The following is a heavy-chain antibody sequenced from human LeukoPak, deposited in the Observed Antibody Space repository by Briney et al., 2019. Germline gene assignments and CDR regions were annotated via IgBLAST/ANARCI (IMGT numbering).Heavy chain of an antibody. J-gene: IGHJ3*02. CDR3: AREEDCSGGICYLGNAFDI. Sequence: PSETLSLTCAVYGGSFSGYYWSWIRQPPGKGLEWIGEINHSGSTNYNASLKSRVTISEDTSKNQFSLKLSSVTAADTAVYYCAREEDCSGGICYLGNAFDIWGQGTMVTVSS. D-gene: IGHD2-15*01. CDR2: INHSGST. CDR1: GGSFSGYY. V-gene: IGHV4-34*01.